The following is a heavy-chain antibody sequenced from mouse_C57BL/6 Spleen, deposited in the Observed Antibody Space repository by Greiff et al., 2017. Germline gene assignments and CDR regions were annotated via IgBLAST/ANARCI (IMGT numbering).Heavy chain of an antibody. CDR2: INPSTGGT. V-gene: IGHV1-42*01. J-gene: IGHJ4*01. Sequence: EVQVVESGPELVKPGASVKISCKASGYSFTGYYMNWVKQSPEKSLEWIGEINPSTGGTTYNQKFKAKATLTVDKSSSTAYMQLKSLTSEDSAVYYCASYYSHYYYAMDYWGQGTSVTVSS. CDR1: GYSFTGYY. D-gene: IGHD2-12*01. CDR3: ASYYSHYYYAMDY.